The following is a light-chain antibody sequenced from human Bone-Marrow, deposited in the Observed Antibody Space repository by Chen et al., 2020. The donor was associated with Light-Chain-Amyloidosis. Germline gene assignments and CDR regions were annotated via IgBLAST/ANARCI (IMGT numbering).Light chain of an antibody. CDR3: QVWDRSSDSPV. CDR1: NIGSTS. CDR2: DDS. J-gene: IGLJ3*02. V-gene: IGLV3-21*02. Sequence: YVLTQPSSVSVAPGQTATIACGGNNIGSTSVHWYQQTPGQAPLLVVYDDSDRPSGIPERLSGSNSGNTATLTISRVEAGDEADYYCQVWDRSSDSPVFGGGTKLTVL.